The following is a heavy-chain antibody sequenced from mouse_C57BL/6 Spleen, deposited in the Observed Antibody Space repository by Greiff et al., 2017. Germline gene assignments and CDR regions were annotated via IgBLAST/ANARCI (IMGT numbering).Heavy chain of an antibody. CDR1: GYTFTSYW. Sequence: QVQLKQPGAELVKPGASVKLSCKASGYTFTSYWMHWVKQRPGQGLEWIGMIHPNSGSTNYNEKFKSKATLTVDKSSSTAYMQLSSLTSEDSAVYYCAREGILRGFAYWGQGTLVTVSA. V-gene: IGHV1-64*01. D-gene: IGHD1-1*01. CDR3: AREGILRGFAY. CDR2: IHPNSGST. J-gene: IGHJ3*01.